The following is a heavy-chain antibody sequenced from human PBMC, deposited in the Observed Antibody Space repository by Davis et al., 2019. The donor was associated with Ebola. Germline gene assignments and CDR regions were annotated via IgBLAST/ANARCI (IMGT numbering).Heavy chain of an antibody. CDR2: ISYDGSNK. CDR1: GFTFSSYA. D-gene: IGHD2-15*01. J-gene: IGHJ4*02. V-gene: IGHV3-30-3*01. CDR3: ARDPGIGVAATNADY. Sequence: GGSPRLSCAASGFTFSSYAMHWVRQAPGKGLEWVAVISYDGSNKYYADSVKGRFTISRDNSKNTLYLQMNSLRAEDTAVYYCARDPGIGVAATNADYWGQGTLVTVSS.